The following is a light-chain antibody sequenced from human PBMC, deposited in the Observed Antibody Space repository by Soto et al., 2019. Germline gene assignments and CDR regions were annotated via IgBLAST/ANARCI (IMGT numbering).Light chain of an antibody. CDR3: SSYTSSSTRV. CDR1: SSDVGGYNY. J-gene: IGLJ1*01. Sequence: QSCLTQAACGSGSPGHSITISCTGTSSDVGGYNYVSWYQQHPGKAPKLMIYEVSNRPSGVSNRFSGSKSGNTASLTISGLQAEDEADYYCSSYTSSSTRVFGTGTKVTVL. V-gene: IGLV2-14*01. CDR2: EVS.